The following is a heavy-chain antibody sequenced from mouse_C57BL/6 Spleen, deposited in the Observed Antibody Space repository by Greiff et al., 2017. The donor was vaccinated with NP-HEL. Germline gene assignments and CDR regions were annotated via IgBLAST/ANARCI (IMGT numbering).Heavy chain of an antibody. D-gene: IGHD1-1*01. Sequence: VQLKESGAELVRPGASVKLSCTASGFNIKDYYMHWVKQRPEQGLEWIGRIDPEDGDTEYAPKFQGKATMTADTSSNTAYLQLSSLTSEDTAVYYCTSFITTVVYFDYWGQGTTLTVSS. V-gene: IGHV14-1*01. CDR2: IDPEDGDT. J-gene: IGHJ2*01. CDR3: TSFITTVVYFDY. CDR1: GFNIKDYY.